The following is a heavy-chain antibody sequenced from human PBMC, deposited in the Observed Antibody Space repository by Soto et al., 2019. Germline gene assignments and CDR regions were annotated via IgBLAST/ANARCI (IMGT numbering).Heavy chain of an antibody. CDR1: SGSISSSNW. D-gene: IGHD3-10*01. J-gene: IGHJ6*03. CDR3: ARGSMVRGVIITHYYMDV. Sequence: QVQLQESGPGLVKPSGTLSLTCAVSSGSISSSNWWSWVRQPPGKGLEWIGEIYHSGSTNYNPSLKSRVTTSVDKSKNQFSLKLSSVTAADTAVYYCARGSMVRGVIITHYYMDVWGKGTTVTVSS. V-gene: IGHV4-4*02. CDR2: IYHSGST.